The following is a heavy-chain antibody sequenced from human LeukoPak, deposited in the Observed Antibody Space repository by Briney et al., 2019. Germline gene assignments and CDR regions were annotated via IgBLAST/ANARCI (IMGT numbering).Heavy chain of an antibody. CDR2: INHSGST. V-gene: IGHV4-34*01. CDR1: GGSFSGYY. D-gene: IGHD3-16*02. J-gene: IGHJ4*02. Sequence: SETLSLTCAVHGGSFSGYYWSWIRQPPGKGLEWIGEINHSGSTNYNPSLKSRVTISVDTSKNQFSLKLSSVTAADTAVYYCARESVWGSYRFFDYWGQGTLVTVSS. CDR3: ARESVWGSYRFFDY.